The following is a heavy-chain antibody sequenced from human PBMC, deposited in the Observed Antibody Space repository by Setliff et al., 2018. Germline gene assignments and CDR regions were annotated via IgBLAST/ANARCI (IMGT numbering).Heavy chain of an antibody. CDR2: ISPSGSFI. V-gene: IGHV3-21*01. Sequence: GGSLRLSCAASESRFSDYNMNWVRQAPGKGLEWVASISPSGSFIYYADSVKGRFTISRDNSRRSVLLQIDSLRVEDTAVYFCARMPTSGYYASPKYYMDVWGKGTTVTVSS. CDR3: ARMPTSGYYASPKYYMDV. J-gene: IGHJ6*03. D-gene: IGHD3-22*01. CDR1: ESRFSDYN.